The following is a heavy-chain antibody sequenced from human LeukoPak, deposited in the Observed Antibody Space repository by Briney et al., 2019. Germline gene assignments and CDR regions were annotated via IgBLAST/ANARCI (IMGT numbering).Heavy chain of an antibody. CDR2: ISAYNGNT. Sequence: ASVKVSCKASGYTFTSYGISWVRQAPGQGLEWMGWISAYNGNTNYAQKLQGRVTMTRDMSTSTVYMELSSLRSEDTAVYYCARKARDSSGYFSFDYWGQGTLVTVSS. J-gene: IGHJ4*02. CDR3: ARKARDSSGYFSFDY. V-gene: IGHV1-18*01. D-gene: IGHD3-22*01. CDR1: GYTFTSYG.